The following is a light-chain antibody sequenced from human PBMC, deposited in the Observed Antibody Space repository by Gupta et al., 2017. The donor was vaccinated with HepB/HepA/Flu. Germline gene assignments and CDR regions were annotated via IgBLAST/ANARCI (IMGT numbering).Light chain of an antibody. Sequence: EIVMTQSPATLSVSPGERATLSCRASQSVSSNLAWYQQKPCQAPRHLISVASTRANGIPDRFSGSGSGTEFTLTISSLQSEDFAVFYCLQANNWPTFGPGTKVEIK. CDR1: QSVSSN. CDR2: VAS. CDR3: LQANNWPT. V-gene: IGKV3-15*01. J-gene: IGKJ1*01.